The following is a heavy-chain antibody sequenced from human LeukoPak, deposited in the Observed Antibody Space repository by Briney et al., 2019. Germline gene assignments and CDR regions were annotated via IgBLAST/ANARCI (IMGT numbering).Heavy chain of an antibody. V-gene: IGHV1-2*02. CDR3: ARVPSFGYCSGGSCYHYYMDV. D-gene: IGHD2-15*01. CDR1: GYTFTGYY. CDR2: INPNSGGT. Sequence: ASVKVSCKASGYTFTGYYMHWVRQAPGQGLEWMGWINPNSGGTNYAQKFQGRVTMTRDTSISTAYMELSSLRSEDTAVYYCARVPSFGYCSGGSCYHYYMDVWGKGTTVTISS. J-gene: IGHJ6*03.